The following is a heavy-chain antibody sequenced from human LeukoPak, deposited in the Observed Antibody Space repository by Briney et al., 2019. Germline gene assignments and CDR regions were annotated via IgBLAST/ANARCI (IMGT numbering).Heavy chain of an antibody. D-gene: IGHD3-16*01. CDR3: ARVNDYVWGSYPPGYYYYMDV. CDR2: INTNTGNP. CDR1: GYTFTSYA. V-gene: IGHV7-4-1*02. J-gene: IGHJ6*03. Sequence: ASVKVSCKASGYTFTSYAMNWVRQAPGQGLEWMGWINTNTGNPTYAQGFTGRFVFSLDTSVSTAYLQISSLKAEDTAVYYCARVNDYVWGSYPPGYYYYMDVWGKGTTVTVSS.